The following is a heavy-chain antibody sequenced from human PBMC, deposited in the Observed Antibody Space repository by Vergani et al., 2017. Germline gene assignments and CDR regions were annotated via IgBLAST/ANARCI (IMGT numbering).Heavy chain of an antibody. V-gene: IGHV4-59*01. D-gene: IGHD5-12*01. CDR1: GGSISSYY. Sequence: QVQLQESGPGLVKPSETLSLTCTVSGGSISSYYWSWIRQPPGKGLEWIGYIYYSGSTNYNPSLKSRVTISVDTSKNQFSLKLSSVTAADTAVYYCARGEGHEGYLPFDYWGQGTLVTVSS. CDR3: ARGEGHEGYLPFDY. J-gene: IGHJ4*02. CDR2: IYYSGST.